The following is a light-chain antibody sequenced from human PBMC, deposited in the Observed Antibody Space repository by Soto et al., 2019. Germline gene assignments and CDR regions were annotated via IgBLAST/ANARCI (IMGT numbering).Light chain of an antibody. J-gene: IGKJ2*01. Sequence: DVQLTQSPSLLSASVGDRVTITCRASQGTSSHLGWYQQKPGKAPKLLISAVSTLQSGVPSRFSGSGSGTDLTITISSLQPEDFATYHCQQLNSFGQGTKLEI. CDR1: QGTSSH. CDR2: AVS. V-gene: IGKV1-9*01. CDR3: QQLNS.